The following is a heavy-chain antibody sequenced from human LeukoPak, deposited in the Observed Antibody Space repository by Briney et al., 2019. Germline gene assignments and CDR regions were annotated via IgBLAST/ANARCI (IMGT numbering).Heavy chain of an antibody. V-gene: IGHV4-34*01. J-gene: IGHJ4*02. CDR3: RTIFGVVINRDY. D-gene: IGHD3-3*01. CDR2: INRSGST. Sequence: SETLSLTCAVYGGSFSGYSWHWIRQPPGKGLEWIGEINRSGSTNYNPSLKSRVTISVDTSKNQFSMRLSSVTAADTAVYYCRTIFGVVINRDYWGQGTLVTVSS. CDR1: GGSFSGYS.